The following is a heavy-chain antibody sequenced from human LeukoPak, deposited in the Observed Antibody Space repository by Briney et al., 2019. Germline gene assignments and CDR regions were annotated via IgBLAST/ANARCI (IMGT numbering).Heavy chain of an antibody. Sequence: GGSLRLSCAASGFAFSSYAMSWVRQAPGKGLEWVSAISGSGGSTYYADSVKGRFTISRDNSKNTLYLQMNSLRAEDTAVYYCAKDSTLYGDYGANWGQGTLVTVSS. CDR2: ISGSGGST. CDR1: GFAFSSYA. J-gene: IGHJ4*02. D-gene: IGHD4-17*01. V-gene: IGHV3-23*01. CDR3: AKDSTLYGDYGAN.